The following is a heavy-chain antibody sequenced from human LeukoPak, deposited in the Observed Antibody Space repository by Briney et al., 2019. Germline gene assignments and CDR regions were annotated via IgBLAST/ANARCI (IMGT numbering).Heavy chain of an antibody. J-gene: IGHJ4*02. CDR3: AKDLAVAGTGDY. D-gene: IGHD6-19*01. CDR2: ISGSGGST. CDR1: GFTFSSYH. V-gene: IGHV3-23*01. Sequence: GGSLRLSCVVSGFTFSSYHMNWVRQAPGKGLEWVSAISGSGGSTYYADSVKGRFTISRDNSKNTLYLQMNSLRAEDTAVYYCAKDLAVAGTGDYWGQGTLVTVSS.